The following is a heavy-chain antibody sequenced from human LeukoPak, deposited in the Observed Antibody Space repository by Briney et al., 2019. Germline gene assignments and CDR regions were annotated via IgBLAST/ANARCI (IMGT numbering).Heavy chain of an antibody. Sequence: PSETLSLTCTVSGGSISSYYWSWIRQPPGQGLEWIGYIYYSGSTNYNPSLKSRVTISVDTSKNQFSLKLSSVTAADTAVYYCARAQGQWIQLPAYYYMDVWGKGTTVTISS. D-gene: IGHD5-18*01. CDR3: ARAQGQWIQLPAYYYMDV. CDR1: GGSISSYY. J-gene: IGHJ6*03. V-gene: IGHV4-59*01. CDR2: IYYSGST.